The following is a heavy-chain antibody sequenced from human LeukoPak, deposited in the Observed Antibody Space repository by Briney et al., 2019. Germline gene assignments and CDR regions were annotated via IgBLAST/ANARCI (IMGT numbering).Heavy chain of an antibody. Sequence: GRSLRLSCAASGFTFSSYAMSWVRQAPGKGLEWVSAISGSGGSTYYADSVKGRFTISRDNSKNTLYLQMNSLRAEDTAVYYCAKELNCGGDCYPLDYWGQGTLVTVSS. CDR2: ISGSGGST. CDR1: GFTFSSYA. V-gene: IGHV3-23*01. D-gene: IGHD2-21*02. CDR3: AKELNCGGDCYPLDY. J-gene: IGHJ4*02.